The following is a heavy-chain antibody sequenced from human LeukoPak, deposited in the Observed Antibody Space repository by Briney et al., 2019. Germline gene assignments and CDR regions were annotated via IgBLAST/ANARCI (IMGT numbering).Heavy chain of an antibody. J-gene: IGHJ4*02. Sequence: PSDTLSLTCAVYGGSFRGYYWSWIRQPPGKGLEWIGEINHSGSTKYNPSLKSRVTISVDTSKNQFSLKLSSVTAADTAVYYCARPHCSSTSCYYYFDYWGQGTLVTVSS. D-gene: IGHD2-2*01. CDR1: GGSFRGYY. CDR2: INHSGST. V-gene: IGHV4-34*01. CDR3: ARPHCSSTSCYYYFDY.